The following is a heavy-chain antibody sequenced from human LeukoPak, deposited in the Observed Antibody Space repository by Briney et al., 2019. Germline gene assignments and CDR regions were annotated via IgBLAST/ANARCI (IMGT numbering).Heavy chain of an antibody. Sequence: GASVKVSCKASGYTFSTYTMHWVRQAPGQRLEWMGWINAGNGNTKYSQKFQGRVTITRDTSASTAYMDLSSLGSEDTAVYYCAREIDRDGYNRFFDYWGQGTLVTVSS. CDR3: AREIDRDGYNRFFDY. D-gene: IGHD5-24*01. CDR1: GYTFSTYT. J-gene: IGHJ4*02. CDR2: INAGNGNT. V-gene: IGHV1-3*01.